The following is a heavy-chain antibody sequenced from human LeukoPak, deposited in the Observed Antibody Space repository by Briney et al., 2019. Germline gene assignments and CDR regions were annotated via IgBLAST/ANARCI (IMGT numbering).Heavy chain of an antibody. CDR3: ARGGSSSWHFDY. D-gene: IGHD6-13*01. V-gene: IGHV3-7*05. Sequence: PGGSLRLSCAASGFTFSNYWMSWVRQAPGKGLEWVANIKQDGSEKYYVDSVKGRFTISRDNAKNSLYLQMNSLRAEDTAVYYCARGGSSSWHFDYWGPGALVTVSS. J-gene: IGHJ4*02. CDR1: GFTFSNYW. CDR2: IKQDGSEK.